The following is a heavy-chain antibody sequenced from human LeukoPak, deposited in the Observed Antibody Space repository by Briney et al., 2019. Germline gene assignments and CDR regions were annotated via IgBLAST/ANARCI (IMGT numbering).Heavy chain of an antibody. D-gene: IGHD5-12*01. CDR2: INSDGSST. CDR1: GFTFSSHW. Sequence: GGSLRLSCAASGFTFSSHWMHWVRQAPGKGLVWVSRINSDGSSTNYADSVKGRFTISRDNAKNTLYLQMNSLRAEDTAVYYCARRDSGYDNRAFDIWGQGTVVTVFS. J-gene: IGHJ3*02. CDR3: ARRDSGYDNRAFDI. V-gene: IGHV3-74*01.